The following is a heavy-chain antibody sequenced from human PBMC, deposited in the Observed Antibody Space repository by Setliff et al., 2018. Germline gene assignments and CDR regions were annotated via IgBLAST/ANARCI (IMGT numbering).Heavy chain of an antibody. CDR2: INHRGST. Sequence: PSETLSLTCAAYGGTFSDYHWTWIRQSPEKGLEWIGEINHRGSTNYNPSLKSRVTISIDMSRDQFSLKLISMSAADTAVYFCARAHTWSLPNDNSGYPGWFDPWGQGTLVTVSS. J-gene: IGHJ5*02. CDR3: ARAHTWSLPNDNSGYPGWFDP. CDR1: GGTFSDYH. V-gene: IGHV4-34*01. D-gene: IGHD3-22*01.